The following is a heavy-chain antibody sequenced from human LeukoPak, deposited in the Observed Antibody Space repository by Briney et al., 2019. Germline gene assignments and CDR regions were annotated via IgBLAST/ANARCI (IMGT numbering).Heavy chain of an antibody. CDR2: ISSSSSYI. J-gene: IGHJ4*02. CDR3: ATRPSGDYPYFDF. V-gene: IGHV3-21*04. CDR1: GFTFSSYS. D-gene: IGHD4-17*01. Sequence: PGGSLRLSCAASGFTFSSYSMNWVRQAPGKGLEWVSSISSSSSYIYYADSVKGRFTISRDNSKNTLYLQMSSLRAEDTAVYYCATRPSGDYPYFDFWGQGTLVTVSS.